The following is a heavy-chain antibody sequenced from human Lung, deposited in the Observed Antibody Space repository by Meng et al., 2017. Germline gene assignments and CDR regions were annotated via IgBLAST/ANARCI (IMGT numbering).Heavy chain of an antibody. Sequence: EVHVVKSGGGLVKPGGSLRLSCEGSGFTFSNAYTTWVRQVPGKRLEWVGRIKSKPDGETIDYAAPVKGRFTISRDDSKNTVYLQMNSLKTEDTAVYYCSGHIDYWGQGTLVTVSS. V-gene: IGHV3-15*01. D-gene: IGHD5-12*01. CDR1: GFTFSNAY. CDR3: SGHIDY. J-gene: IGHJ4*02. CDR2: IKSKPDGETI.